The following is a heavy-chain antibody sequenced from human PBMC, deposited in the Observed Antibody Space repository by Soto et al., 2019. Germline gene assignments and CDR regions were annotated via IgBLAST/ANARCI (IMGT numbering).Heavy chain of an antibody. CDR1: GFTFGDYA. J-gene: IGHJ6*02. D-gene: IGHD6-13*01. Sequence: PEGSLRLSCTTSGFTFGDYAMSWFRQAPGKGLEWVGVVRSKAYGGTTDYAASVKGRFDISRDDSKSIAYLQMNSVTTEDTAVYFCARYTYTSRYYSYGMDVWGHGTTVTVSS. V-gene: IGHV3-49*03. CDR3: ARYTYTSRYYSYGMDV. CDR2: VRSKAYGGTT.